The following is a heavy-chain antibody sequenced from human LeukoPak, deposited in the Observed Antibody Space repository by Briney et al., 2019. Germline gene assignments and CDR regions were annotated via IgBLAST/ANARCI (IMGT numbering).Heavy chain of an antibody. J-gene: IGHJ4*02. D-gene: IGHD6-19*01. CDR2: ISGSGGTT. Sequence: GGSLRLSCAASGFTFNNYAMNWVRQAPGKGLEWVSVISGSGGTTYYADSAKGRFTISRDSSKNTLHLQMNSLRAEDAAVYYCAKDRYSSGWSQDYWGQGTLVTVSS. CDR1: GFTFNNYA. V-gene: IGHV3-23*01. CDR3: AKDRYSSGWSQDY.